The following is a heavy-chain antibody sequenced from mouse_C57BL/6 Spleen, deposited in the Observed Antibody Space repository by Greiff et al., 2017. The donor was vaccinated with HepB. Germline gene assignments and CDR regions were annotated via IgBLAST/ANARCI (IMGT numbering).Heavy chain of an antibody. J-gene: IGHJ4*01. CDR2: IYPRSGNT. V-gene: IGHV1-81*01. CDR1: GYTFTSYG. D-gene: IGHD1-1*01. Sequence: VQLQQSGAELARPGASVKLSCKASGYTFTSYGISWVKQRTGQGLEWIGEIYPRSGNTYYNEKFKGKATLTADKSSSTAYMELRSLTSEDSAVYFCARWGTTVVAKGYAMDYWGQGTSVTVSS. CDR3: ARWGTTVVAKGYAMDY.